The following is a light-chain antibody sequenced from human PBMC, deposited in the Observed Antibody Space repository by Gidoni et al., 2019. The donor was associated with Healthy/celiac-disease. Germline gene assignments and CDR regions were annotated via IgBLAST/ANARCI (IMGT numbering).Light chain of an antibody. V-gene: IGKV3-15*01. Sequence: EIVLTQSPATLSVSPGERATLSCRASQSVSSNLAWYQQKPGQAPKLLIYGASDRATGSPARFSGMGSGTEFTLTISSLQSEDFAVYYCQQYNNGPLAFGQGTKLEIK. CDR3: QQYNNGPLA. CDR1: QSVSSN. CDR2: GAS. J-gene: IGKJ2*01.